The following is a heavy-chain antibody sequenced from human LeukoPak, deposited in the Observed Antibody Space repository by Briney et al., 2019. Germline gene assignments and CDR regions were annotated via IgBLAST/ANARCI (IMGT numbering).Heavy chain of an antibody. Sequence: SGGSLRLSYAASGFTFRSYAMRCVRQAPGKGLEWVSAISGSGGSTYYADSVKGRFTISRDNSKNTLYLQMNSLRAEDTAVYYCAKEGSDFWGGFYYYYYMDVWGKGTTVTVSS. CDR3: AKEGSDFWGGFYYYYYMDV. CDR1: GFTFRSYA. CDR2: ISGSGGST. J-gene: IGHJ6*03. D-gene: IGHD3-3*01. V-gene: IGHV3-23*01.